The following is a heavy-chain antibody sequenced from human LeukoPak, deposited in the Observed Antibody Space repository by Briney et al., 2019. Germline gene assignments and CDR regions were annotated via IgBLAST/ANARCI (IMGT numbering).Heavy chain of an antibody. V-gene: IGHV4-59*08. J-gene: IGHJ6*02. Sequence: SETLSLTCTVSGGSISSYYWSWIRQPPGKGLEWIGFIYYSGSTNYNPSLKSRVTISVDTSKNQFSLKLSSVTAADTAVYYCAARHGTYYDFWSGWGSSYYYYGMDVWGQGTTVTVSS. CDR2: IYYSGST. D-gene: IGHD3-3*01. CDR3: AARHGTYYDFWSGWGSSYYYYGMDV. CDR1: GGSISSYY.